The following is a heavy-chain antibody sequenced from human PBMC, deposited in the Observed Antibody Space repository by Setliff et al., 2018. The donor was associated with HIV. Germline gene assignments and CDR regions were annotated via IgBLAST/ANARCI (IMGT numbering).Heavy chain of an antibody. Sequence: SETLSLTCNVSGGSITSSTFYWTWIRQSPGRGLEWIGEVNHKGVANYSPSLMRRATISADTSKNQFSLRLSSVTAADTALYFCTRAQIAAPRPFDYWGQGTLVTVSS. CDR3: TRAQIAAPRPFDY. CDR2: VNHKGVA. D-gene: IGHD2-21*01. J-gene: IGHJ4*02. CDR1: GGSITSSTFY. V-gene: IGHV4-39*01.